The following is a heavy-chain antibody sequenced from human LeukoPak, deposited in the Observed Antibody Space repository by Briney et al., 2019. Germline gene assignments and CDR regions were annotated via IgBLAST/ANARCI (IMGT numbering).Heavy chain of an antibody. J-gene: IGHJ4*02. D-gene: IGHD6-13*01. Sequence: SETLSLTCTVSGDSISSYYWSWIRQPARKGLEWIGRIYISGSTKYNPSLKSRVTMSVDTSKNQFSLKLSSVTAADTAVYYCARQQLSQLYYFDNWGQGTLVTVSS. CDR1: GDSISSYY. CDR2: IYISGST. V-gene: IGHV4-4*07. CDR3: ARQQLSQLYYFDN.